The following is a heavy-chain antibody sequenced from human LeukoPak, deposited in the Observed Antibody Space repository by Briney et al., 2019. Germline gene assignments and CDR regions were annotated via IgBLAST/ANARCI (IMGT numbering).Heavy chain of an antibody. CDR3: AKDGFRARLRFLEWSYYYYYYMDV. V-gene: IGHV3-21*04. CDR2: ISSSSSYI. D-gene: IGHD3-3*01. J-gene: IGHJ6*03. CDR1: GFTFSSYS. Sequence: PGGSLRLSCAASGFTFSSYSMNWVRQAPGKGLEWVSSISSSSSYIYYADSVKGRFTISRDNAKNSLYLQMNSLRAEDTAVYYCAKDGFRARLRFLEWSYYYYYYMDVWGKGTTVTVSS.